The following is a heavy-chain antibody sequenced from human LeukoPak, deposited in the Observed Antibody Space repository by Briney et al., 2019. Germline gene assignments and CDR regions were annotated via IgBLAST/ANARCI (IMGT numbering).Heavy chain of an antibody. J-gene: IGHJ6*03. Sequence: GGSLRLSCAASGFTLGSYDMHWVRQAPGKGLEWVSYISRSGSTINYAVSVKCRFTSSRDNAKNSLYLQMNSLRAEDTAFYYCAKCRGVHYYMDIWGEGTTVTVSS. V-gene: IGHV3-48*03. CDR1: GFTLGSYD. CDR3: AKCRGVHYYMDI. CDR2: ISRSGSTI. D-gene: IGHD3-10*01.